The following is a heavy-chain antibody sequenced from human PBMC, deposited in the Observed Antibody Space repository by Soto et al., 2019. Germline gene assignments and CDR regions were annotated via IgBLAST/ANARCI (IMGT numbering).Heavy chain of an antibody. V-gene: IGHV3-33*01. CDR3: ARERTFGDNKHNYMDV. CDR1: EFTFSRHG. CDR2: IWYDGSNE. Sequence: QVQLVESGGGVVQPGRSLRLSCAASEFTFSRHGMHWVRQAPGKGLQWVGVIWYDGSNEVYADSVKGRFIISRDNSKNNLYLQMNSQRAEDTAVYYCARERTFGDNKHNYMDVWGTGITVTVSS. D-gene: IGHD3-10*01. J-gene: IGHJ6*03.